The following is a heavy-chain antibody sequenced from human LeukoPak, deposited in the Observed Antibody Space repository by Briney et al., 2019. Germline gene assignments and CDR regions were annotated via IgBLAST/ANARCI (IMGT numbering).Heavy chain of an antibody. J-gene: IGHJ6*03. CDR1: GFTFSSYS. CDR2: ISSSSSTI. V-gene: IGHV3-48*01. Sequence: GGSLRLSCAASGFTFSSYSMNWVGQAPGKGLEWVSYISSSSSTIYYADSVKGRFTISRDNAKNSLYLQMNSLRAEDTAVYYCARAPLAARSSDGDYPAYYYYMDVWGKGTTVTVSS. D-gene: IGHD4-17*01. CDR3: ARAPLAARSSDGDYPAYYYYMDV.